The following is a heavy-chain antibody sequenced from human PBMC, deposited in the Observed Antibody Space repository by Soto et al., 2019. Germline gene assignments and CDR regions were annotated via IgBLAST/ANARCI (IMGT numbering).Heavy chain of an antibody. CDR3: ARAFYGVDL. J-gene: IGHJ6*02. Sequence: SETLSLTCTVSGGSITSGCYSWSWIRQSPGQGLEWIGYIYQSGSAFYNASLKTRATILVDRSKNQFSLNLTSVTAADAAVYYCARAFYGVDLWGQGTTVTVSS. V-gene: IGHV4-30-2*06. CDR2: IYQSGSA. CDR1: GGSITSGCYS.